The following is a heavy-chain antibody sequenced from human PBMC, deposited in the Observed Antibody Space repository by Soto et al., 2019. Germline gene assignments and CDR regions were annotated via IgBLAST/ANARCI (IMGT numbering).Heavy chain of an antibody. CDR2: INPSGGST. V-gene: IGHV1-46*01. CDR3: ARVQPYYYDSSGSNRAYGMDV. D-gene: IGHD3-22*01. Sequence: RASVKVSCKASGYTFTSYYMHWVRQAPGQGLEWMGIINPSGGSTSYAQKFQGRVTMTRDTSTSTVYMELSSLRSEDTAVYYCARVQPYYYDSSGSNRAYGMDVWGQGTTVTVSS. J-gene: IGHJ6*02. CDR1: GYTFTSYY.